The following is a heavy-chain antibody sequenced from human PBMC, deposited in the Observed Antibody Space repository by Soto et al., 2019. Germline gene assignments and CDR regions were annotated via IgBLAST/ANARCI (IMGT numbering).Heavy chain of an antibody. V-gene: IGHV3-23*01. CDR1: GFTLSSSA. D-gene: IGHD2-15*01. J-gene: IGHJ4*02. CDR3: APQKGWFQSFDY. CDR2: ISNTGGST. Sequence: PGGSLRLSCAASGFTLSSSAMSWVRQAPGKGLEWVSGISNTGGSTYYADSVKGRFTISRDSSKNSLYLQMNSLRAEDTAVYYCAPQKGWFQSFDYWGQGTLVTVSS.